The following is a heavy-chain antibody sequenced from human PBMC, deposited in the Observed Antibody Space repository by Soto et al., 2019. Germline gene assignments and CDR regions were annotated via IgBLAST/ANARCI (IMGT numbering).Heavy chain of an antibody. CDR3: ATIAADTTRADY. CDR2: INHSGST. Sequence: QVQLQQWGAGLLKPSETLSLTCAVYGGSFSSYYWSWIRQPPGKGLEWIGEINHSGSTNYNPSLKSRVTISVDTSKNQFSLKLSSVTAADTAVYYCATIAADTTRADYWGQGTLVTVSS. V-gene: IGHV4-34*01. J-gene: IGHJ4*02. D-gene: IGHD6-13*01. CDR1: GGSFSSYY.